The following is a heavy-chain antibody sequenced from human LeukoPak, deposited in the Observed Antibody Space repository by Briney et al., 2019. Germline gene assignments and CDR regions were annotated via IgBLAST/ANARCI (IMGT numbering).Heavy chain of an antibody. CDR3: AKGLYSSSWSHDY. J-gene: IGHJ4*02. Sequence: GRSLRLSCAASGFTFSSYAMHWVRQAPGKGLEWVAVISYDGSNKYYADSVKGRFTISRDNSKNTLYLQMNSLRAEDTAVYYCAKGLYSSSWSHDYWGQGTLVTVSS. CDR1: GFTFSSYA. CDR2: ISYDGSNK. D-gene: IGHD6-13*01. V-gene: IGHV3-30*07.